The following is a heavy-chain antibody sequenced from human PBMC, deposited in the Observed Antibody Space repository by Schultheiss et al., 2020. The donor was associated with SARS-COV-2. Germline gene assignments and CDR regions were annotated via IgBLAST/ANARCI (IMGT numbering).Heavy chain of an antibody. D-gene: IGHD1-1*01. Sequence: SETLSLTCTVSGGSISSGGYYWSWIRQHPGKGLEWIGYIYHSGSTYYNPSLKSRVTISVDTSKNQFSLKLSSVTAADTAVYYCARQTDTTTKYYFDYWGQGTLVTVSS. CDR3: ARQTDTTTKYYFDY. V-gene: IGHV4-31*03. CDR2: IYHSGST. J-gene: IGHJ4*02. CDR1: GGSISSGGYY.